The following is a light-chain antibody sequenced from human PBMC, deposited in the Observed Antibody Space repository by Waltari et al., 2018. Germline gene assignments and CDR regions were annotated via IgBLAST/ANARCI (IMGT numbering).Light chain of an antibody. CDR3: SSYISSSTLEL. CDR2: DVS. CDR1: SSDVGGYNY. J-gene: IGLJ2*01. Sequence: QSALTQPASGSGSPGRSITISCTGTSSDVGGYNYVSWYQQNPGKTPKLMIYDVSNRPSGVSNRFSGSKSGNTASLTISGLQAEDEADYYCSSYISSSTLELFGGGTSLTVL. V-gene: IGLV2-14*03.